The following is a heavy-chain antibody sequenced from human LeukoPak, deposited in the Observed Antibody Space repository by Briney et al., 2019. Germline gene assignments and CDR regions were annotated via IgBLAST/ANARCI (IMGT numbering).Heavy chain of an antibody. D-gene: IGHD5/OR15-5a*01. J-gene: IGHJ6*02. CDR1: GFTFSSYA. CDR2: ISSNGGST. V-gene: IGHV3-64*04. Sequence: GGSLRLSCSASGFTFSSYAMHWVRQAPGKGLEYVSAISSNGGSTYYADSVKGRFTISRDNSKNTLYLQMNSLRAEDTAIYYCASTVSTSYGMDVWGQGTTVTVSS. CDR3: ASTVSTSYGMDV.